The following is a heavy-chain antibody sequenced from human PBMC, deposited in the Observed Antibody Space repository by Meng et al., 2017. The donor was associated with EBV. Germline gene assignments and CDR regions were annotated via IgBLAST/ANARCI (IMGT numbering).Heavy chain of an antibody. CDR2: INPNSGGT. J-gene: IGHJ4*02. CDR1: GYTFTGYY. V-gene: IGHV1-2*06. D-gene: IGHD6-19*01. CDR3: ARVGIAVAGTGDY. Sequence: QGRLVQSGAGWKEPGAPGKVSCKASGYTFTGYYMHWVRQAPGQGLEWMGRINPNSGGTNYAQKFQGRVTMTRDTSISTAYMELSRLRSDDTAVYYCARVGIAVAGTGDYWGQGTLVTVSS.